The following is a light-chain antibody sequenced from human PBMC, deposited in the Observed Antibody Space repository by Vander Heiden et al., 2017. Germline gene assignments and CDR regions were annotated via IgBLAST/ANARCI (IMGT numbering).Light chain of an antibody. Sequence: SLELTQPPSVSVSPGQTARITCSGDALSKQYACWYQQKPGQAPVLVIYKDRERPSGIPERFSSSSSGTTVTLTISGVQAEDEADYYCQSADSSGTYVVFGGGTKLTVL. CDR2: KDR. CDR3: QSADSSGTYVV. V-gene: IGLV3-25*03. J-gene: IGLJ2*01. CDR1: ALSKQY.